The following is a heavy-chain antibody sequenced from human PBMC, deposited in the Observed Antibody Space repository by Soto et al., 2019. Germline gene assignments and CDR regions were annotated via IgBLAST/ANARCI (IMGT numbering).Heavy chain of an antibody. Sequence: EVQLLESGGGLVQPGGSLRLSCAASGFTFSSYAMSWVRQAPGKGLEWVSAISGSGGSTYYADSVKGRFTISRDNSKNTLYLQMNSLRAEETAVYYCAKDLGYSSSSYYFDYWGQGTLVTVSS. D-gene: IGHD6-6*01. J-gene: IGHJ4*02. CDR3: AKDLGYSSSSYYFDY. V-gene: IGHV3-23*01. CDR2: ISGSGGST. CDR1: GFTFSSYA.